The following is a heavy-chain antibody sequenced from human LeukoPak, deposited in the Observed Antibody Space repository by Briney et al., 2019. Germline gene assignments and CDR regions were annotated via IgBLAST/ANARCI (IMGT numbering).Heavy chain of an antibody. CDR2: VSDEVP. V-gene: IGHV4-39*01. Sequence: SETLSLTCSVSGDSLITTTYYWGWIRQPPGKGLEWISSVSDEVPYYTPALKSRVAISVDSSNSQFSLKVTSVTAADTAVHYCVGQRAEVIAGGILAPYFFDSWGRGALVTVSS. CDR1: GDSLITTTYY. CDR3: VGQRAEVIAGGILAPYFFDS. D-gene: IGHD3-3*02. J-gene: IGHJ4*01.